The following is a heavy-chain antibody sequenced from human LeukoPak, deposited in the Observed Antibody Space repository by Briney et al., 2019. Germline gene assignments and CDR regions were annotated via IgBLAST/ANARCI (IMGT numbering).Heavy chain of an antibody. CDR1: GYTFTSYG. CDR3: ARVGITIFGVVTQPDY. D-gene: IGHD3-3*01. V-gene: IGHV1-18*01. Sequence: ASVKVSCKASGYTFTSYGISWVRQAPGQGPEWMGWISAYNGNTNYAQKLQGRVTMTTDTSTSTAYMELRSLRSDDTAVYYCARVGITIFGVVTQPDYWGQGTLVTVSS. J-gene: IGHJ4*02. CDR2: ISAYNGNT.